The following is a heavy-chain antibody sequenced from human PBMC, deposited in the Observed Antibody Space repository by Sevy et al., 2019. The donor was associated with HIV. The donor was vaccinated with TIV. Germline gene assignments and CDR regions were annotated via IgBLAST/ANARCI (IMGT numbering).Heavy chain of an antibody. CDR3: ARADSPPFDY. CDR1: GYTFTSYG. J-gene: IGHJ4*02. D-gene: IGHD3-22*01. Sequence: ASVKVSCKASGYTFTSYGISWVRQAPGQGLEWMGWIGAYNANTNYAQKFQGRVTMTTDTSTSTAYMELRSLRSDDTAVYYCARADSPPFDYWGQGTLVTVSS. V-gene: IGHV1-18*01. CDR2: IGAYNANT.